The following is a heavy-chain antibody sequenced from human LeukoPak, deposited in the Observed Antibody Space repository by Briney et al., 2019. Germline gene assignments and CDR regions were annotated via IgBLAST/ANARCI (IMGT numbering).Heavy chain of an antibody. V-gene: IGHV4-39*01. J-gene: IGHJ4*02. CDR2: IYYSGST. D-gene: IGHD3-16*02. Sequence: SETLSLTCTVSGGSISSSTYYWGWIRQPPGKGQVWIGSIYYSGSTYYNPSLKSRVTISVDTSKNQFSLKLSSVTAADTAVYYCARLGYQEYYFDYWGQGTLVTVSS. CDR3: ARLGYQEYYFDY. CDR1: GGSISSSTYY.